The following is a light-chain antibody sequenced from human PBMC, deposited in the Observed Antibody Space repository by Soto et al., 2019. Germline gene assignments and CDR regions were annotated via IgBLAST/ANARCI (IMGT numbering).Light chain of an antibody. Sequence: QSVLTQPPSVSGAPGQRVTISSTGSSSNIGAGYDVHWYQQLPGTAPKLLIYGNSNRPSGVPDRFSGSKSGTSASLAITGLQAEDEADYYCLSYDSSLSGSVFGGGTKLTVL. J-gene: IGLJ3*02. CDR3: LSYDSSLSGSV. V-gene: IGLV1-40*01. CDR2: GNS. CDR1: SSNIGAGYD.